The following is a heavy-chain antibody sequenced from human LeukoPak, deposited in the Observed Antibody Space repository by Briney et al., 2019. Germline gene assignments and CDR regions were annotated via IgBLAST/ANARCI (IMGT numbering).Heavy chain of an antibody. D-gene: IGHD4-23*01. CDR3: ARTYGGQVDY. CDR2: IYYSGST. J-gene: IGHJ4*02. V-gene: IGHV4-39*01. CDR1: GFTFSSYW. Sequence: PGGSLRLSCAASGFTFSSYWMSWVRQAPGKGLEWIGSIYYSGSTYYNPSLKSRVTISVDTSKNQFSLKLSSVTAADTAVYYCARTYGGQVDYWGQGTLVTVSS.